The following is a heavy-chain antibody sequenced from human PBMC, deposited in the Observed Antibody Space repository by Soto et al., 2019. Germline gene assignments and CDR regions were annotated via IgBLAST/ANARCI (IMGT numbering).Heavy chain of an antibody. CDR1: GFTFSTYT. D-gene: IGHD1-26*01. J-gene: IGHJ4*02. Sequence: EVQMLASGGGLGQPGGSLRLSCAASGFTFSTYTMNWVRQAPGKGLEWVSSINGRSNYVYYADSVKGRFTISRDNAKNSLYLQMNRLRAEDTAIYYCAREDGVVGSSSAFDHWGLGTLVTVSS. CDR3: AREDGVVGSSSAFDH. V-gene: IGHV3-21*01. CDR2: INGRSNYV.